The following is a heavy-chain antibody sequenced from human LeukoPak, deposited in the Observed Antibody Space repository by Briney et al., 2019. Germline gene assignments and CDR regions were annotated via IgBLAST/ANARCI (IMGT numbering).Heavy chain of an antibody. D-gene: IGHD4/OR15-4a*01. CDR3: ARRAGAYSHPYDY. V-gene: IGHV3-53*01. CDR1: GFTVSTNS. J-gene: IGHJ4*02. Sequence: GGSLRLSCTVSGFTVSTNSMSWVRQAPGKGLEWVSFIYSDNTHYSDSVQGRFTISRDNSKNTLYLQMNSLRAEDTAVYYCARRAGAYSHPYDYWGQGTLVTVSS. CDR2: IYSDNT.